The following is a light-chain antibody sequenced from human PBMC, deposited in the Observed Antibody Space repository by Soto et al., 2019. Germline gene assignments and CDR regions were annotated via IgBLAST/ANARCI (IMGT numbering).Light chain of an antibody. CDR1: QSISTW. CDR3: QQYKSYSTT. Sequence: SQIKQPTSTLYASVGDRVTITCRASQSISTWLAWYQQRPGKAPNLLIYDASTLESGVPSRFSGSGSGTHFTFTITSLQSDDFAIYYCQQYKSYSTTFGHGTKVDI. CDR2: DAS. V-gene: IGKV1-5*01. J-gene: IGKJ3*01.